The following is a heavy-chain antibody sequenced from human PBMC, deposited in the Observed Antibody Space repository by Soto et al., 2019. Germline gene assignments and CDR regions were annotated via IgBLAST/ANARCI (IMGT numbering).Heavy chain of an antibody. D-gene: IGHD3-3*01. CDR1: GGSFSGYY. J-gene: IGHJ4*02. Sequence: QVHLQQWGAGLLEPSETLSLTCAVYGGSFSGYYWSWIRQPPGKGLEWIGEINHSGSTNYNPSLESRITISVDTSKNQFSLKLSSVTAADTAVYYCASPYYDFWSGPPWGTQKYYFDFWGQGTLVTVSS. CDR2: INHSGST. V-gene: IGHV4-34*01. CDR3: ASPYYDFWSGPPWGTQKYYFDF.